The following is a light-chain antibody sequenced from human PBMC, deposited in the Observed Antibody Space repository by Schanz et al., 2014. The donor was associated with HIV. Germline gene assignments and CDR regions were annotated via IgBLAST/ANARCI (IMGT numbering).Light chain of an antibody. CDR1: SSNIGNNY. CDR3: GTWDSSLGAAGV. Sequence: QSVLTQPPSVSAAPGQKVTISCSGSSSNIGNNYVSWYQHLPGTAPKLLIYDNNKRPSGIPDRFSASKSGTSATLGISGLQTGDEAEYYCGTWDSSLGAAGVFGTGTKLTVL. J-gene: IGLJ1*01. CDR2: DNN. V-gene: IGLV1-51*01.